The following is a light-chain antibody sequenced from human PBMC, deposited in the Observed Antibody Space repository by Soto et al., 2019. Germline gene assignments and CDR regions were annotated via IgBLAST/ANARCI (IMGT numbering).Light chain of an antibody. Sequence: DIQMTQSPSSLSASVGDRVTITCRASQVIGNYLAWYQQKPGKAPRLLIYAASSLLSGVPSRFSGSGSGTDFALTITSLQAEDFATYYCQQLRMYPSTFGGGTKVDIK. CDR2: AAS. J-gene: IGKJ4*01. V-gene: IGKV1-27*01. CDR3: QQLRMYPST. CDR1: QVIGNY.